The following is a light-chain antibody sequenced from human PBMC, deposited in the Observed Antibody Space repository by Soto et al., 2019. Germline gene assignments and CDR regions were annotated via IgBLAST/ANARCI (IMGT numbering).Light chain of an antibody. CDR3: QQYGSPPLT. V-gene: IGKV3-20*01. CDR1: QSVSSSY. J-gene: IGKJ1*01. CDR2: GAS. Sequence: EIVLTQSPGTPSLSPGERATLSCRASQSVSSSYLAWYQQKPGQAPRLLIYGASSRATSIPDRFSGSGSGTDFTLTISRLEPEDFAVYYWQQYGSPPLTFGQGTKVEIK.